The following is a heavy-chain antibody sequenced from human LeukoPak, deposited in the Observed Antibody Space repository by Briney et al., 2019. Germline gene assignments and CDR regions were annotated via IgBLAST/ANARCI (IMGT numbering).Heavy chain of an antibody. CDR3: ARRHGDYPNLDY. D-gene: IGHD4-17*01. V-gene: IGHV5-51*01. J-gene: IGHJ4*02. CDR1: GCSFTSYW. CDR2: IYPGDSDT. Sequence: GGSLKISFKGSGCSFTSYWIGWVRQMPGKGVEWMGIIYPGDSDTRYTPSFQGQVTISADKSISTAYLQWSSLKASDTAMYYCARRHGDYPNLDYWGQGTLVTVSS.